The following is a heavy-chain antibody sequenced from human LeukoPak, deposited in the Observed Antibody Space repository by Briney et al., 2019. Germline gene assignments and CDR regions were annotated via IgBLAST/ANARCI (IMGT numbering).Heavy chain of an antibody. CDR3: AKDYDFWSGYYSPTRGYFDY. CDR2: IRFDGSNK. Sequence: GGSLRLSCAASGFTFSSSGMHWVRQAPGKGLEWVAYIRFDGSNKYYADSVKGRFTISRDNSKNTLYLQMNSLRAEDAAVYYCAKDYDFWSGYYSPTRGYFDYWGQGTLVTVSS. V-gene: IGHV3-30*02. CDR1: GFTFSSSG. J-gene: IGHJ4*02. D-gene: IGHD3-3*01.